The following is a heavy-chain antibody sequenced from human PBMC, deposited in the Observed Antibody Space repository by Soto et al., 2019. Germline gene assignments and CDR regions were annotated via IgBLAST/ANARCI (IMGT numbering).Heavy chain of an antibody. V-gene: IGHV3-23*01. D-gene: IGHD6-13*01. CDR3: AKMAKQLVMFDAFDI. CDR1: GFTFRSYA. J-gene: IGHJ3*02. Sequence: GGSLRLSSAASGFTFRSYAMSWVRQAPGKGLEWVSAIGGSGGSTYYADSVKGRFTISRDNSKNTLYLQMNSLRAEDTAVYYCAKMAKQLVMFDAFDIWGQGTMVTVSS. CDR2: IGGSGGST.